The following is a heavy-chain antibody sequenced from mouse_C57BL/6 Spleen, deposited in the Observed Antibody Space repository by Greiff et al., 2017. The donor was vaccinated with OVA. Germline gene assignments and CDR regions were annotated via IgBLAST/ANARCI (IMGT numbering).Heavy chain of an antibody. J-gene: IGHJ4*01. D-gene: IGHD1-1*01. CDR2: IYPGSGNT. V-gene: IGHV1-76*01. CDR3: VGSIHYGSSYDAMDY. CDR1: GYTFTDYY. Sequence: QVQLQQSGAELVRPGASVKLSCKASGYTFTDYYINWVKQRPGQGLEWIARIYPGSGNTYYNEKFKGKATLTAEKSSSTAYMQLSSLTSEDSAVYFCVGSIHYGSSYDAMDYWGQGTSVTVSS.